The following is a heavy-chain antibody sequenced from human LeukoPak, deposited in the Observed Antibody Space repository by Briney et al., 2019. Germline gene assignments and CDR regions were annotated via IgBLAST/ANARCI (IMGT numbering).Heavy chain of an antibody. CDR2: ISSSSSHI. CDR1: GFTFSSYS. V-gene: IGHV3-21*01. CDR3: ARDALFLGRDGYT. D-gene: IGHD5-24*01. J-gene: IGHJ4*02. Sequence: GGSLILSCAASGFTFSSYSMNWVRQAPGKGLEWVSSISSSSSHIYYADSVKGRFTISRDNAKNSLYLQMNSLRAEDTAVYYCARDALFLGRDGYTWGQGTLVTVSS.